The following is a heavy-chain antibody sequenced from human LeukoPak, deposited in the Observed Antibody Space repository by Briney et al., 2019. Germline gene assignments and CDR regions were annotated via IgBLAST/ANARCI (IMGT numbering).Heavy chain of an antibody. J-gene: IGHJ4*02. Sequence: GGSLRLSCAASGFTFSTYSMNWFRQAPGKGLEWVSSISSGSGYIYYADSVKGRFTISRDNAKNSLYLQMNSLRAEDTAVYYCARDSGSYYAFDYWGQGTLVTVSS. CDR1: GFTFSTYS. V-gene: IGHV3-21*01. CDR3: ARDSGSYYAFDY. D-gene: IGHD3-10*01. CDR2: ISSGSGYI.